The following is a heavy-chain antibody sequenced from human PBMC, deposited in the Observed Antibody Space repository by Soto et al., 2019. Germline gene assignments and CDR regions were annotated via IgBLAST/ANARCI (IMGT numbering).Heavy chain of an antibody. Sequence: QVQLVQSGAEVKKPGASLKVSCKASGYTFTSYGISWVRQAPGEGLEWMGWISVYNGNTNYAQKFQGRVTMTTDTSTSTAYMELRSLRSDDTAVYYCASGWFGEFVYYFDYWGQGTLVTVSS. V-gene: IGHV1-18*01. CDR3: ASGWFGEFVYYFDY. J-gene: IGHJ4*02. CDR2: ISVYNGNT. D-gene: IGHD3-10*01. CDR1: GYTFTSYG.